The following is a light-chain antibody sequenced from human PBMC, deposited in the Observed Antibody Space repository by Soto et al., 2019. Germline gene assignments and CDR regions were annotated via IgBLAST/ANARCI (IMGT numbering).Light chain of an antibody. V-gene: IGKV3-15*01. CDR3: QQYNIWRSIT. Sequence: EILLTQSPGTLSLSPGERATLSCRASQSVTNSYLAWYQHKPGQTPRVIIYDTSTRAAGIPARFNGSGYGTYFTLTISSLQYEDFAVHYCQQYNIWRSITFGQGTRLEIK. J-gene: IGKJ5*01. CDR2: DTS. CDR1: QSVTNSY.